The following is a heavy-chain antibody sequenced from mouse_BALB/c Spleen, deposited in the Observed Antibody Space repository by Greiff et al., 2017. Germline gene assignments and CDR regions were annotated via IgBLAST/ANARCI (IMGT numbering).Heavy chain of an antibody. V-gene: IGHV7-1*02. D-gene: IGHD2-1*01. CDR2: SRNKANDYTT. Sequence: EVMLVESGGGLVQPGGSLRLSCATSGFTFSDFYMEWVRQPPGKRLEWIAASRNKANDYTTEYSASVKGRFIVSRDTSQSILYLQMNALRAEDTAINYCARDAIYYGSYGRFAYWGQGTLVTVSA. CDR3: ARDAIYYGSYGRFAY. CDR1: GFTFSDFY. J-gene: IGHJ3*01.